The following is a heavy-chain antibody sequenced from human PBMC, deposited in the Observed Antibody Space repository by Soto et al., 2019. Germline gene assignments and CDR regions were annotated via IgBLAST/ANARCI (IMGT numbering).Heavy chain of an antibody. D-gene: IGHD3-3*01. CDR1: GFTFSSYS. Sequence: GGSLRLSCAASGFTFSSYSMNWVRQAPGKGLEWVSYISSSSSTIYYADSVKGRFTISRDNAKNSLYLQMNSLRAEDTAVYYCARDKREHYHFWSGYYVWGQGTLVTVSS. CDR2: ISSSSSTI. J-gene: IGHJ4*02. V-gene: IGHV3-48*01. CDR3: ARDKREHYHFWSGYYV.